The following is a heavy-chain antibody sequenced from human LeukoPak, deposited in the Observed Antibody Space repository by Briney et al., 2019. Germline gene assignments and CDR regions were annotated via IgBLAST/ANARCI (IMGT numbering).Heavy chain of an antibody. D-gene: IGHD3-10*01. CDR3: AREVKVPGELLGGFDS. CDR2: INPKRGGT. CDR1: GYTFVDHY. J-gene: IGHJ5*01. V-gene: IGHV1-2*02. Sequence: ASVNVSCKASGYTFVDHYIHWVRQPPGQGLEWMGWINPKRGGTTYAEKFEGRVTMTSDTAISTVYMELTSLRSDDTAFYYCAREVKVPGELLGGFDSWGQGSLVTVSS.